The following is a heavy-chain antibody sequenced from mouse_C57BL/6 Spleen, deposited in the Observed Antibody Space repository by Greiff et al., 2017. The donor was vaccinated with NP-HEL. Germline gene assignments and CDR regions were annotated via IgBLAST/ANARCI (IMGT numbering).Heavy chain of an antibody. CDR1: GFTFSDYG. V-gene: IGHV5-17*01. CDR2: ISSGSSTI. CDR3: ARLEYSGAMDY. J-gene: IGHJ4*01. Sequence: EVHLVESGGGLVKPGGSLKLSCAASGFTFSDYGMHWVRQAPEKGLEWVAYISSGSSTIYYADTVKGRFTISRDNAKNTLFLQMTSLRSEDTAMYYWARLEYSGAMDYWGQGTSVTVSS. D-gene: IGHD3-1*01.